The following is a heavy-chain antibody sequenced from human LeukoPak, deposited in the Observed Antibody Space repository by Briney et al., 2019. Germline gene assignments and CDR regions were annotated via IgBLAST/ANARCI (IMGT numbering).Heavy chain of an antibody. CDR3: ARALNQVIREVATILYYYYYMDV. CDR1: GYTFTSYG. CDR2: IIPIFGTA. D-gene: IGHD5-12*01. V-gene: IGHV1-69*06. Sequence: GASVKVSCKASGYTFTSYGISWVRQAPGQGLEWMGGIIPIFGTANYAQKFQGRVTITADKSTSTAYMELSSLRSEDTAVYYCARALNQVIREVATILYYYYYMDVWGKGTTVTVSS. J-gene: IGHJ6*03.